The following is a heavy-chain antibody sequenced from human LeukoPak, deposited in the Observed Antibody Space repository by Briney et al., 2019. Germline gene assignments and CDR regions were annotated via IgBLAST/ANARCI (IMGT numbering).Heavy chain of an antibody. J-gene: IGHJ6*03. V-gene: IGHV1-2*02. CDR2: INPNNGDT. CDR3: ARDGPGITYYYGSGTLVYYMDV. CDR1: GYTFTSYG. Sequence: ASVKVSCKASGYTFTSYGISWVRQAPGQGLEWMGWINPNNGDTDYAQKFQGRVTMARDTSIPTVYMELSRLRSDDTAVYYCARDGPGITYYYGSGTLVYYMDVWGKGTTVTVSS. D-gene: IGHD3-10*01.